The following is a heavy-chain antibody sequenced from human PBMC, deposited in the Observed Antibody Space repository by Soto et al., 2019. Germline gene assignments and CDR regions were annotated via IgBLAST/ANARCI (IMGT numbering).Heavy chain of an antibody. D-gene: IGHD3-22*01. Sequence: PGGSLRLSCAASGLTFSSYAMSWVRQAPGKGLEWVSAISGSGGSTYYADSVKGRFTISRDNSKNTLYLQMNSLRAEDTAVYYCAKVEGYWYYYDSSGYSAFDYWGQGTLVTVSS. CDR1: GLTFSSYA. CDR3: AKVEGYWYYYDSSGYSAFDY. V-gene: IGHV3-23*01. CDR2: ISGSGGST. J-gene: IGHJ4*02.